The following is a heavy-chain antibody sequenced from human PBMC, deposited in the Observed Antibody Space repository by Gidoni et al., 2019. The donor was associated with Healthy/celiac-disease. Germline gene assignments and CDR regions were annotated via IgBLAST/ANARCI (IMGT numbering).Heavy chain of an antibody. CDR1: GFTFRRYW. Sequence: EVQLVASGGGLVQPGGSLRLSCAASGFTFRRYWLHWVRQAPGKGLVWVSRINSDGSSTSYADSVKGRFTISRDNAKNTLYLQMNSLRAEDTAVYYCARETLLNYDILTGPDYWGQGTLVTVSS. V-gene: IGHV3-74*01. CDR2: INSDGSST. J-gene: IGHJ4*02. D-gene: IGHD3-9*01. CDR3: ARETLLNYDILTGPDY.